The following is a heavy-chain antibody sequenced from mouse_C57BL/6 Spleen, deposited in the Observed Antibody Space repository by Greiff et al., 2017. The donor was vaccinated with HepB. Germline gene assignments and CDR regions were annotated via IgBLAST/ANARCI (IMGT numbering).Heavy chain of an antibody. V-gene: IGHV1-50*01. CDR3: ARAYGNCDY. Sequence: QVQLQQPGAELVKPGASVKLSCKASGYTFTCYWMQWVKQRPGQGLEWIGEIDPSDSYTNYKQKFKGKATLTVDTSTSTAYMQISSLTSEDSAVYYCARAYGNCDYCGQGTTLTVSS. CDR2: IDPSDSYT. J-gene: IGHJ2*01. D-gene: IGHD1-1*01. CDR1: GYTFTCYW.